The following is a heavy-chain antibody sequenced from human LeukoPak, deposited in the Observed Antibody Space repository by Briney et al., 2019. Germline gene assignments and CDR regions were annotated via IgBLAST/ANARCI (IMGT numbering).Heavy chain of an antibody. D-gene: IGHD5-18*01. CDR2: IIPIFGTA. CDR1: GYTFTSYG. CDR3: SGEDTASGMDV. Sequence: ASVKVSCKASGYTFTSYGISWVRQAPGQGLEWMGGIIPIFGTANYAQKFQGRVTITADESTSTAYMELSSLRSEDTAVYYCSGEDTASGMDVWGQGTTVTVSS. V-gene: IGHV1-69*13. J-gene: IGHJ6*02.